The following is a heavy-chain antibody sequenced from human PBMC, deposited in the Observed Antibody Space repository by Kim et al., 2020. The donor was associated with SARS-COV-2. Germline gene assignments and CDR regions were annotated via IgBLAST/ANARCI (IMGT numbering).Heavy chain of an antibody. J-gene: IGHJ4*02. CDR3: TRLGEDTSRFDY. Sequence: TAYAASAKGRFTISRDDSKNTAYLQMNSLKTEDTAVYYCTRLGEDTSRFDYWGQGTLVTVSS. CDR2: T. D-gene: IGHD3-16*01. V-gene: IGHV3-73*01.